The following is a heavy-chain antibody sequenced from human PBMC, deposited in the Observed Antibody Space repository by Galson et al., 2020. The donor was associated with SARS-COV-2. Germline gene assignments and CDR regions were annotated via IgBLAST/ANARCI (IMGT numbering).Heavy chain of an antibody. CDR3: SREAYCGGDCYSVFDY. J-gene: IGHJ4*02. CDR2: ISYDGSNK. CDR1: GFTFSSYA. Sequence: GESLKTSCAASGFTFSSYAMHWVRQAPGKGLEWAAVISYDGSNKYYADSVKGRFTISRDNSKNTLYLQMNSLRAEDTAVYYCSREAYCGGDCYSVFDYWGQGTLVTVSS. V-gene: IGHV3-30*04. D-gene: IGHD2-21*02.